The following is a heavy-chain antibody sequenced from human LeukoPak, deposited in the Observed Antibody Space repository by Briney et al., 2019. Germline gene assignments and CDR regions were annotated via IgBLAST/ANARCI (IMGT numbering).Heavy chain of an antibody. V-gene: IGHV3-21*01. CDR2: ISSGSSYI. Sequence: GGSLRLSCAASGFTFSSYSMNWVRQAPGKGLEWVSSISSGSSYIYYADSVKGRFTISRDNAKNSLYLQMNSLRAEDTAVYYCARDPGYYDSSGLDYWGQGTLVTVSS. D-gene: IGHD3-22*01. J-gene: IGHJ4*02. CDR1: GFTFSSYS. CDR3: ARDPGYYDSSGLDY.